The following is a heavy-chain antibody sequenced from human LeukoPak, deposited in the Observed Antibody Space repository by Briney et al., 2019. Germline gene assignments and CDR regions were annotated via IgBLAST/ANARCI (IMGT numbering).Heavy chain of an antibody. CDR1: GFTFSDYY. V-gene: IGHV3-11*01. Sequence: GGSLRLSCAASGFTFSDYYMSWIRQAPGKGLEWVSHISSSGSTIYYADSVKGRFTISRDNAKNSLYLQMNSLRAEDTAVYYCASPYCGGDCYLGNWGQGTLVTVSS. J-gene: IGHJ4*02. CDR2: ISSSGSTI. D-gene: IGHD2-21*02. CDR3: ASPYCGGDCYLGN.